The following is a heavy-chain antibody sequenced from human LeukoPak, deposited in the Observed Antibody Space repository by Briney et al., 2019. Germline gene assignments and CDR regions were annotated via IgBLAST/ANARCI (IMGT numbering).Heavy chain of an antibody. J-gene: IGHJ1*01. V-gene: IGHV3-74*01. Sequence: GGSLRLSCVASGFTFGKYWMHWVRQAPGKELVCISRINNVGSTVYADSVAGRFTISRDNARDTLYLQMNSLRVEDTAVYYCARDYYGSIDLWGQGTLVTVSS. D-gene: IGHD3-10*01. CDR1: GFTFGKYW. CDR3: ARDYYGSIDL. CDR2: INNVGST.